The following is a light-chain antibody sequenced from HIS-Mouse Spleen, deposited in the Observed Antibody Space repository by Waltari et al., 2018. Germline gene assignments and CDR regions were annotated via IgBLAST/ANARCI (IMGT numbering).Light chain of an antibody. CDR1: SSNIGSNY. J-gene: IGLJ3*02. Sequence: QSVLTQPPSASGTPGQRVTISCSGSSSNIGSNYVYWYQQPPGTAPKLLFYRNNQRPSGVPDRFSGSKSGTSASLAISGLRSEDEADYYCAAWDDSLSGQGVFGGGTKLTVL. V-gene: IGLV1-47*01. CDR2: RNN. CDR3: AAWDDSLSGQGV.